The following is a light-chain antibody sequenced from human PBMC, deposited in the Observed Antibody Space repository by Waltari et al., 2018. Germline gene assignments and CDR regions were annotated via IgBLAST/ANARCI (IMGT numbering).Light chain of an antibody. CDR2: SVD. J-gene: IGLJ2*01. CDR3: NSRDPTTNAVV. Sequence: SSELTQDPAVSVDLGQTVRITCQEDSLTKYAANWYQQRPGQAPILVIFSVDDRASGIPDRFSGSSSGDTASLTITGAQAEDEADYYCNSRDPTTNAVVFGGGTRLTVL. V-gene: IGLV3-19*01. CDR1: SLTKYA.